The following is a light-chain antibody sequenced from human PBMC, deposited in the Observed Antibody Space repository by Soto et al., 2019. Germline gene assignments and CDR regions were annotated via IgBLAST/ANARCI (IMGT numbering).Light chain of an antibody. CDR3: SSYTSSGNYV. J-gene: IGLJ1*01. CDR2: EDN. V-gene: IGLV6-57*04. CDR1: SGSIASNY. Sequence: NFMLTQPHSVSESPGKTVTISCTRSSGSIASNYVQWYQQRPGSAPTTVIYEDNQRPSGVPDRFSGSKSGNTASLTISGLQAEDEADYYCSSYTSSGNYVFGTGTKLTVL.